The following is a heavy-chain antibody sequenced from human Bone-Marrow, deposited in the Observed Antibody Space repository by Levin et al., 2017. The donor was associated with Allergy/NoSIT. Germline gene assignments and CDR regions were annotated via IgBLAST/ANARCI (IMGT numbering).Heavy chain of an antibody. CDR3: ARDGNADGFNDGFDI. CDR1: GGSISTGVFS. D-gene: IGHD2-8*01. Sequence: SETLSLTCSVSGGSISTGVFSWSWIRQPPGKGLEYIGCIYQSGRTNYSPSLKSRVTISADASKNHLSLRLTSVTAADTAVYFCARDGNADGFNDGFDIWGQGTLVTVSS. V-gene: IGHV4-30-2*01. CDR2: IYQSGRT. J-gene: IGHJ3*02.